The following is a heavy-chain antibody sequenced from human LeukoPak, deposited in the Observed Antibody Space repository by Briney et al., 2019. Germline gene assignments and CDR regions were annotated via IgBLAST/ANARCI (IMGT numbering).Heavy chain of an antibody. Sequence: GGSLRLSCAASGFTFSSSWMHWVCQAPEKGLEWVADIKCDGSEKYYVDSVKGRLTISRDNAKNSLYLQMNSLRAEDTAVYYCARDLTVGPTTDYFDYWGQGTLVTVSS. CDR1: GFTFSSSW. J-gene: IGHJ4*02. CDR3: ARDLTVGPTTDYFDY. D-gene: IGHD1-26*01. CDR2: IKCDGSEK. V-gene: IGHV3-52*01.